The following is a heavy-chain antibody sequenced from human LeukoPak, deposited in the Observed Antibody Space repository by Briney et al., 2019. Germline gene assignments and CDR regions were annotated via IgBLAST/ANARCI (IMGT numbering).Heavy chain of an antibody. V-gene: IGHV3-30*18. D-gene: IGHD4-17*01. CDR1: GFTLSNYG. CDR3: AKDLRPYGDYGGLDY. Sequence: GRSLRLSCAASGFTLSNYGMYWVRQAPGKGLELMAGMSYDGTNKYYADSVQGRFTISRDTSKRTLYLQVSTLRADDTAVYYCAKDLRPYGDYGGLDYWGQGTLVIVSS. CDR2: MSYDGTNK. J-gene: IGHJ4*02.